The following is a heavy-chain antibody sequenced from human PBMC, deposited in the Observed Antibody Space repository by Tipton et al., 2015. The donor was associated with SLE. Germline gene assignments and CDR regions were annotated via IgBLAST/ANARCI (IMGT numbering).Heavy chain of an antibody. CDR3: ARDGGSSWYLDY. Sequence: SLRLSCAASGFSFSTSWMGWVRQAPGKGLERVANINQDGSATFYVDSVKGRFTISRDNAKNSLYLQMNSLKTEDTAVYYCARDGGSSWYLDYWGQGTLVTVSS. J-gene: IGHJ4*02. CDR2: INQDGSAT. D-gene: IGHD6-13*01. CDR1: GFSFSTSW. V-gene: IGHV3-7*03.